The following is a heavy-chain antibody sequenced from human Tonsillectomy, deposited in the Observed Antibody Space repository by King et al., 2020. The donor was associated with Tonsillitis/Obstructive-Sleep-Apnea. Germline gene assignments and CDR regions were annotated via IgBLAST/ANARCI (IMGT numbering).Heavy chain of an antibody. CDR1: GFTFSSYS. Sequence: VQLVESGGGLGKPGGSLRLSCAASGFTFSSYSMNWVRQAPGKGLEWVSSISSSSSYIYYADSVKGRFTISRDNAKNSLYLQMNSLRAEDTAVYYCARDSRVVAATRNDYWGQGTLVTVSS. CDR2: ISSSSSYI. D-gene: IGHD2-15*01. J-gene: IGHJ4*02. V-gene: IGHV3-21*01. CDR3: ARDSRVVAATRNDY.